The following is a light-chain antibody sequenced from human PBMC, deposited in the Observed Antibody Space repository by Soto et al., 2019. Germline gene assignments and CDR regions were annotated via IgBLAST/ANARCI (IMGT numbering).Light chain of an antibody. CDR2: DVS. J-gene: IGLJ1*01. V-gene: IGLV2-14*01. Sequence: QSALTQPASVSGSPGQSITISCTGTSSDVGGYNYVSWYQQHPGKAPKLMIYDVSNRPSGVSNRFSGSKSGNTASLTISGLQAEYEADYYCSSYTSSSTLEGVFGTGTKVTVL. CDR1: SSDVGGYNY. CDR3: SSYTSSSTLEGV.